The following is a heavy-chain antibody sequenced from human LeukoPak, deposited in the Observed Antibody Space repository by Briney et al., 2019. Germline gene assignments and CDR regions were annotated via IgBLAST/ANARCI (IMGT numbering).Heavy chain of an antibody. D-gene: IGHD3-10*01. CDR2: ISYDGSNK. V-gene: IGHV3-30*03. Sequence: GGSLRLSCAASGFTFSSYGMHWVRQAPGKGLEWVAVISYDGSNKYYADSVKGRFTISRDSAENTVYLQMRSPKGEDTAFYYCARPLLYYYGSETYFWFDLWGQGTLVTVSS. J-gene: IGHJ5*02. CDR3: ARPLLYYYGSETYFWFDL. CDR1: GFTFSSYG.